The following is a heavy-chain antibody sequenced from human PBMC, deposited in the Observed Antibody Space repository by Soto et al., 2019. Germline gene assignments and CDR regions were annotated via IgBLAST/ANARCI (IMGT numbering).Heavy chain of an antibody. CDR1: GFTFSSYA. D-gene: IGHD3-3*01. CDR3: AKSLRGFGVVTDAFDI. J-gene: IGHJ3*02. Sequence: PGGSLRLSCAASGFTFSSYAMSWVRQAPGKGLEWVSAISGSGGSTYYADSVKGRFTISRDNSKNTLYLQMNSLRAEDTAVYYCAKSLRGFGVVTDAFDIWGQGTMVTVS. V-gene: IGHV3-23*01. CDR2: ISGSGGST.